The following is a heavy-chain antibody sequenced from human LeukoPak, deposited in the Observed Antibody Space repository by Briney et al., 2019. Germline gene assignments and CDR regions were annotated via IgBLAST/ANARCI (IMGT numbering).Heavy chain of an antibody. D-gene: IGHD1-7*01. V-gene: IGHV4-39*07. J-gene: IGHJ4*02. Sequence: SETLSLTCTVSGGSISSSSYYWGWIRQPPGKGLEWIGSIYYSGSTYYNPSLKSRVTISVDTSKNQFSLKLSSVTAADTAVYYCARRRITGTTDYWGQGTLVTVSS. CDR1: GGSISSSSYY. CDR3: ARRRITGTTDY. CDR2: IYYSGST.